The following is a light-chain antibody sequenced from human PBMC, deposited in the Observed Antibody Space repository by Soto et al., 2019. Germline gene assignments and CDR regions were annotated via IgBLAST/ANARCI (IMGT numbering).Light chain of an antibody. CDR2: AVN. CDR1: SSDVGAYDY. V-gene: IGLV2-11*01. CDR3: SSFVGPYTYV. J-gene: IGLJ1*01. Sequence: QSVLTQPRSVSGSPGQSVTISCTGTSSDVGAYDYVSWYQHHPGKAPKVTIYAVNKRPSGVPDRLSGSKSGNTASLTISGLQADDEADYYCSSFVGPYTYVFGTGTKLTVL.